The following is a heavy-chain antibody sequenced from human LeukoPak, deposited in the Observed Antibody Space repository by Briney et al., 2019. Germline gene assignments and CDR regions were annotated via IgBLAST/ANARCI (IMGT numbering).Heavy chain of an antibody. CDR2: ISSNGGST. CDR3: ARVRDGYNDAYDI. J-gene: IGHJ3*02. Sequence: GGSLRLSCAASGFTFSSYAMHWVRQAPGKGLEYVSAISSNGGSTYYANSVKGRFTISRDNSKNTLYLQMGSLRAEDMAVHYCARVRDGYNDAYDIWGQGTMVIVSS. V-gene: IGHV3-64*01. CDR1: GFTFSSYA. D-gene: IGHD5-24*01.